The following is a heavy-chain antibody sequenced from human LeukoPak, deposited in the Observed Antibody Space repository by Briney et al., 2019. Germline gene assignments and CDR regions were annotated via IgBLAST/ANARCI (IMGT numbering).Heavy chain of an antibody. Sequence: SETLSLTCSVSDVSISSHYWSWLRQPPGKGLEGIAYMRDTVNTKDNPSFKSRLNLSADTSKNQFSLRLSSVTAADSAVYYCAAIKGGNIYGYFDFWGQGILVTVSS. CDR2: MRDTVNT. V-gene: IGHV4-59*11. D-gene: IGHD5-18*01. J-gene: IGHJ4*02. CDR3: AAIKGGNIYGYFDF. CDR1: DVSISSHY.